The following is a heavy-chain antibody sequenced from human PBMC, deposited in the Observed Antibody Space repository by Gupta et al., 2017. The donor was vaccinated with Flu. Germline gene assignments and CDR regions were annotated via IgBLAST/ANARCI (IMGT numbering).Heavy chain of an antibody. CDR3: TRGYSKSSPSFDY. CDR1: EHY. J-gene: IGHJ4*02. Sequence: EHYMDWVRQDPGKGLEWVARIRNKTNSYTTEYAASVKGRFTISRDDLKNSLYLQMKTLKAEDTAVYYCTRGYSKSSPSFDYWGRGTLVTVSS. V-gene: IGHV3-72*01. D-gene: IGHD5-12*01. CDR2: IRNKTNSYTT.